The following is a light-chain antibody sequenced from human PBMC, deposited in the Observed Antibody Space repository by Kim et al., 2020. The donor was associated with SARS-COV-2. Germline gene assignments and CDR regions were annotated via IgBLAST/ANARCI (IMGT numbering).Light chain of an antibody. CDR2: GKN. V-gene: IGLV3-19*01. CDR1: SLRSYY. J-gene: IGLJ3*02. CDR3: NSRDSSGNWV. Sequence: VALGQTVRITCQGDSLRSYYASWYQQKQGQAPVLVIYGKNKRPTGIPDRFAGSSSGNTASLTITGAQAEDEADYYCNSRDSSGNWVFGGGTQLTVL.